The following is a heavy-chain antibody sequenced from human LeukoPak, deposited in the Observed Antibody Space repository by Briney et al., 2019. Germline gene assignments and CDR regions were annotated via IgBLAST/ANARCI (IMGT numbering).Heavy chain of an antibody. CDR1: GYSFTSYW. V-gene: IGHV5-10-1*01. CDR3: ARDSGFRDYYYGMDV. CDR2: IDPSDSYT. D-gene: IGHD2-15*01. J-gene: IGHJ6*02. Sequence: GESLEISCKGSGYSFTSYWIGWVRQMPGKGLEWMGRIDPSDSYTNYSPSFQGHVTISADKSISTAYLQWSSLKASDTAMYYCARDSGFRDYYYGMDVWGQGTTVTVSS.